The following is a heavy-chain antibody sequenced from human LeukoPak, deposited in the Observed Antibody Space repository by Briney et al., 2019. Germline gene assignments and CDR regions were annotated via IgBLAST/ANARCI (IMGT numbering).Heavy chain of an antibody. CDR1: GFPFSSYS. Sequence: PGGSLRLSCAASGFPFSSYSMNWVRQAPGKGLEWVSVIYSGGSTYYADSVKGRFTISRDNSKNTLYLQMNSLRAEDTAVYYCARGGYDQYYFDYWGQGTLVTVSS. CDR3: ARGGYDQYYFDY. J-gene: IGHJ4*02. CDR2: IYSGGST. D-gene: IGHD2-2*01. V-gene: IGHV3-66*01.